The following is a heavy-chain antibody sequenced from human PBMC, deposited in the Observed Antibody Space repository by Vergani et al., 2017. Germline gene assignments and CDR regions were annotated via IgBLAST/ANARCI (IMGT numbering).Heavy chain of an antibody. D-gene: IGHD2-2*01. CDR1: GYTFNNYG. J-gene: IGHJ6*02. CDR3: AKTLLTFSRASGDHYYYYGMDV. Sequence: QVQLVESGGGVVQPGGSLRLSCAASGYTFNNYGMNWVRQAPGKGLEGVAFIRFDGSNTYYADSLKGRFTISRDNSQNSLYLQVNSLRAEDTAVYYCAKTLLTFSRASGDHYYYYGMDVWGQGTTVTVSS. V-gene: IGHV3-30*02. CDR2: IRFDGSNT.